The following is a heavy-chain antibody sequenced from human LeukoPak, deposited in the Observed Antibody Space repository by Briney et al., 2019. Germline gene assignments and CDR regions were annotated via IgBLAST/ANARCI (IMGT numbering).Heavy chain of an antibody. Sequence: PSETLSLTCTVSGYSISTGYNWGWIRQPPGKGMEWIGYIYYRGSTNYNPSLKSRVTISVDTSKNQFSLKLSSVTAADTAVYYCARALYTSSTVNTLAYWGQGTLATVPS. J-gene: IGHJ4*02. D-gene: IGHD6-6*01. CDR3: ARALYTSSTVNTLAY. V-gene: IGHV4-61*01. CDR2: IYYRGST. CDR1: GYSISTGYN.